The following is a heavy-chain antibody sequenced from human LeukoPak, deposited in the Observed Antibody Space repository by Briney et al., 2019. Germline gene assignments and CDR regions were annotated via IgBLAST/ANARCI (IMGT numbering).Heavy chain of an antibody. CDR3: ARQYRSSWFSFDY. D-gene: IGHD6-13*01. V-gene: IGHV4-34*01. CDR1: GGSFSGYY. Sequence: PSETLSLTCAVYGGSFSGYYWSWIRQPPGKGLEWIGEINHSGSTNYNPSLKSRVTISVDTSKNQFSLKLSSVTAADTAVYYCARQYRSSWFSFDYWGQGTLVTVSS. CDR2: INHSGST. J-gene: IGHJ4*02.